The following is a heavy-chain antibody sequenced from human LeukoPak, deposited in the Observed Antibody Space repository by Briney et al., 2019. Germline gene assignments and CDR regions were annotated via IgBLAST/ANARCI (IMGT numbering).Heavy chain of an antibody. J-gene: IGHJ4*02. CDR1: GFTFSSYW. D-gene: IGHD1-26*01. CDR2: IRNKAYGATA. Sequence: GGSLRLSCEASGFTFSSYWMTWVRQAPGKGLEWVGFIRNKAYGATAEYAASVKGRFTISRDDSNSIAYLQMNSLKTEDTAVYYCTRASVVGVTGLPDYWGQGTLVTVSS. CDR3: TRASVVGVTGLPDY. V-gene: IGHV3-49*04.